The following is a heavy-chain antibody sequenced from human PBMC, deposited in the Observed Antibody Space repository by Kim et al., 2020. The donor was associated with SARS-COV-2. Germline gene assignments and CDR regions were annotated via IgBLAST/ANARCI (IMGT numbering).Heavy chain of an antibody. CDR2: IYYSVST. Sequence: SETLSLTCTVSGVSISSGCYYWSWIRQHPGKCLEWIGYIYYSVSTYYNPSLKSRVTISVDTSKNQFSLKLSSVTAADTAVYYCATAPQDTIFGVVGWFNPWGQGPVVSVSS. CDR3: ATAPQDTIFGVVGWFNP. D-gene: IGHD3-3*01. V-gene: IGHV4-31*03. CDR1: GVSISSGCYY. J-gene: IGHJ5*02.